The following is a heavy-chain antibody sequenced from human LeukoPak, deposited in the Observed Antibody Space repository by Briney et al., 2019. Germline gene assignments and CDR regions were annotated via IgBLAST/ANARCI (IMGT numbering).Heavy chain of an antibody. V-gene: IGHV3-23*01. CDR3: AKKSPYGDRDY. D-gene: IGHD4-17*01. CDR2: ISGSGGST. CDR1: GFTFSGSA. J-gene: IGHJ4*02. Sequence: QPGGSLRLSCAASGFTFSGSAMSWVRQAPGRGLEWVSAISGSGGSTYYADSAKGRFTISRDNSKNTPYLQMNSLRAEDTAIYYCAKKSPYGDRDYWGQGTLVTVSS.